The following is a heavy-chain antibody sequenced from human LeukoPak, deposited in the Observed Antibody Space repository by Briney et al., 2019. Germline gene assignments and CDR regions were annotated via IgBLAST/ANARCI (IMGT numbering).Heavy chain of an antibody. D-gene: IGHD3-10*01. CDR3: AADDYSAGSYFLYFFDY. CDR1: GVTFSSYS. V-gene: IGHV1-69*02. CDR2: IIPFLNIS. J-gene: IGHJ4*02. Sequence: SVKVSCKASGVTFSSYSISWVRQAPGQGLEWMGKIIPFLNISNYAQNFEDKVSINADRSTNTVYMELTSLTFEDTAVYFCAADDYSAGSYFLYFFDYWGQGSLITVSS.